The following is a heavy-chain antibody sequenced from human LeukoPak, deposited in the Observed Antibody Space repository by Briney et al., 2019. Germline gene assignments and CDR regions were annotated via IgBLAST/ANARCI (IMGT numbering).Heavy chain of an antibody. CDR1: GFTFDDYG. Sequence: GGSLRLSCAASGFTFDDYGMSWVRQAPGKGLERVSGINWNGGSTGYADSVKGRFTIPRDNAKNSLYLQMNSLRAEDTALYYCARGPNYDILTGYYNQYYFDYWGQGTLVTVSS. CDR3: ARGPNYDILTGYYNQYYFDY. V-gene: IGHV3-20*04. J-gene: IGHJ4*02. D-gene: IGHD3-9*01. CDR2: INWNGGST.